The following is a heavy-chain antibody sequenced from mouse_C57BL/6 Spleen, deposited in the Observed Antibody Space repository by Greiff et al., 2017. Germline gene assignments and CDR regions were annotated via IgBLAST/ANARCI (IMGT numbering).Heavy chain of an antibody. CDR2: ISSGGSYT. CDR3: ARHYGNWYFDV. Sequence: EVKLVESGGDLVKPGGSLKLSCAASGFTFSSYGMSWVRQTPDKRLEWVATISSGGSYTYYPDSVKGRFTISRDNAKNTLYLQMSSLKSEDTAMYYCARHYGNWYFDVWGTGTTVTVSS. J-gene: IGHJ1*03. V-gene: IGHV5-6*01. CDR1: GFTFSSYG. D-gene: IGHD2-1*01.